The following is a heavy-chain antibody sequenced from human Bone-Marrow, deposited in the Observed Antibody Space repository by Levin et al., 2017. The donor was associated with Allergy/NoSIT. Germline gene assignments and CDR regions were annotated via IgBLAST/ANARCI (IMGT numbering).Heavy chain of an antibody. V-gene: IGHV2-5*02. Sequence: QTLSLTCTFSGFSLSTSGVGVGWIRQPPGKALEWLALIYWDDDKRYSPSLKSRLTITKDTSKNQVVLTMTNMDPVDTATYYCAHRRRGYSYGAFDYWGQGTLVTVSS. CDR2: IYWDDDK. CDR3: AHRRRGYSYGAFDY. D-gene: IGHD5-18*01. CDR1: GFSLSTSGVG. J-gene: IGHJ4*02.